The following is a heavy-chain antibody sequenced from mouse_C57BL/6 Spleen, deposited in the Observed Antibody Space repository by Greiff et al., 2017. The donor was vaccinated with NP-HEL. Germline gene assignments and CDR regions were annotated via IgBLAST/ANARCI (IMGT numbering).Heavy chain of an antibody. Sequence: VQLQQSGAELARPGASVKLSCKASGYTFTSYGISWVKQRTGQGLEWIGEIYPRSGNTYYNEKFKGKATLTADKSSSTAYMELRSLTSEDSAVYFCARDFYYYGSSYYFDYWGQGTTLTVSS. CDR2: IYPRSGNT. D-gene: IGHD1-1*01. CDR3: ARDFYYYGSSYYFDY. CDR1: GYTFTSYG. J-gene: IGHJ2*01. V-gene: IGHV1-81*01.